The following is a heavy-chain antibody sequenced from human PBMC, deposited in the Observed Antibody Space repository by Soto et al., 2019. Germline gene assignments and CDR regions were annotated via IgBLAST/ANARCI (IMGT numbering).Heavy chain of an antibody. V-gene: IGHV3-48*02. D-gene: IGHD6-13*01. CDR3: ARDQGQAAALRFAYYYGMDV. CDR1: GFTFSSYS. J-gene: IGHJ6*02. Sequence: PGGSLRLSCAASGFTFSSYSMNWVRQAPGKGLEWVSYISSSSSTIYYADSVKGRFTISRDNAKNSLYLQMNSLRDEDTAVYYCARDQGQAAALRFAYYYGMDVWGQGTTVTVSS. CDR2: ISSSSSTI.